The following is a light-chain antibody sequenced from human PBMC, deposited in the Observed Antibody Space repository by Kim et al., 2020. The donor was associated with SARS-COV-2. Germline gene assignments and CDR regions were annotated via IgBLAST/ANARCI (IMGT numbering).Light chain of an antibody. Sequence: DIQMTQSPSSLSASVGDRVTITCRASQSITNYLNWYQQKPGKAPKLLIYAASTLQSGVPSRFSGSGSGTDFTLTIGSLQPEDFATYYCQQSYNLPPTFVRGTKVDIK. J-gene: IGKJ4*02. CDR2: AAS. CDR3: QQSYNLPPT. V-gene: IGKV1-39*01. CDR1: QSITNY.